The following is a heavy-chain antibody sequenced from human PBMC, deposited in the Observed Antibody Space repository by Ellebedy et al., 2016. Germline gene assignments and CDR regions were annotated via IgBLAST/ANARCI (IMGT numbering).Heavy chain of an antibody. CDR1: GFTFSISG. D-gene: IGHD3-10*01. J-gene: IGHJ6*02. CDR2: IVSSGREA. V-gene: IGHV3-21*06. CDR3: ARVHSVRGLIVSQDYGMDV. Sequence: GESLKISXAASGFTFSISGMTWVRQAPGKGLEWVATIVSSGREAYYADPLKGRFTISGDNAMNSVYLQLNSLSVEDTAVYYCARVHSVRGLIVSQDYGMDVWGQGTTVTVSS.